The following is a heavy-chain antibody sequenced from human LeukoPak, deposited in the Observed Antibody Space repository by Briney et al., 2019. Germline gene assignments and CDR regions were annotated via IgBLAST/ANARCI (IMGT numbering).Heavy chain of an antibody. CDR3: AREAGRWLQSVY. D-gene: IGHD3-10*01. Sequence: GGSLRLSCAASGFTFSSYSMNWVRQAPGKGLEWVSSISSSSSYIYYADSVKGRFTISRDNPKNSLYLQMNSLRAEDTAVYYCAREAGRWLQSVYWGQGTLVTVSS. CDR1: GFTFSSYS. J-gene: IGHJ4*02. CDR2: ISSSSSYI. V-gene: IGHV3-21*01.